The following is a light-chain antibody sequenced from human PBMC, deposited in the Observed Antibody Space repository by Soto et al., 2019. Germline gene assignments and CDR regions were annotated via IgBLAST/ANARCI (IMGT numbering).Light chain of an antibody. CDR2: GAS. Sequence: EIVLTQSPGTLSLSPGKRATLSCRASQSISSSYLAWYQQRPGQAPRLLIYGASSRATGIPDRFSGSGSGTEFTLTISRLEPEDFATYYCQHYNSYSEAFGQGTKVDI. CDR3: QHYNSYSEA. CDR1: QSISSSY. J-gene: IGKJ1*01. V-gene: IGKV3-20*01.